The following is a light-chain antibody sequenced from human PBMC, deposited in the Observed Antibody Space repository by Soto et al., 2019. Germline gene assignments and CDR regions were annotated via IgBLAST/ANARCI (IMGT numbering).Light chain of an antibody. J-gene: IGKJ1*01. V-gene: IGKV4-1*01. Sequence: DIVMTQSPDSLAVSLGERATINCKSSQSVLYSSNNKNYLAWYQQKPGQPPKLLIYWASTRESGVPDRFSGRGFGTDFTLTISSLQAEDVAVYYCQQYYSPWTFGQGTKVKIK. CDR3: QQYYSPWT. CDR2: WAS. CDR1: QSVLYSSNNKNY.